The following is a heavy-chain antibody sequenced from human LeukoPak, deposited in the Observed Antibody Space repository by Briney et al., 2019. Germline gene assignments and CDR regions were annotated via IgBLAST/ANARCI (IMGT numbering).Heavy chain of an antibody. J-gene: IGHJ5*02. CDR2: IYYTGTT. V-gene: IGHV4-39*01. D-gene: IGHD3-10*01. Sequence: SETLFLTCTVSGGSISNTNYYWAWIRQPPGRGLGWIGSIYYTGTTFDNPSLKSRVTLSVDTSKNQFSLKLSSVTAADTAVYYCARHGSGSYWFRFDPWGQGTLVTVSS. CDR1: GGSISNTNYY. CDR3: ARHGSGSYWFRFDP.